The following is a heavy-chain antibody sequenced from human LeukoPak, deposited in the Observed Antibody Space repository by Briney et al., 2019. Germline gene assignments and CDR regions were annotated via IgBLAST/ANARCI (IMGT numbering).Heavy chain of an antibody. CDR3: ASAKRSYYYYGMDV. CDR2: INAGNGNT. Sequence: GASVKVSCKASGYTFTSYAMHWVRQAPGQWLEWMGWINAGNGNTKYSQKFQGRVTITRDTSASTAYMELSSLRSEDTAVYYCASAKRSYYYYGMDVWGQGTTVTVSS. V-gene: IGHV1-3*01. J-gene: IGHJ6*02. CDR1: GYTFTSYA.